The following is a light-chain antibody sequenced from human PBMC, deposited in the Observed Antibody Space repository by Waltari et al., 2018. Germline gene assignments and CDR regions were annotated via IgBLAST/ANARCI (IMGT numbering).Light chain of an antibody. CDR1: QSVRSN. CDR3: QHYNNWPPWT. J-gene: IGKJ1*01. CDR2: GAS. Sequence: EIVMPQSPATLSVSPGERATLSCRGSQSVRSNLACYQQKPGQTPRLLIYGASTRATGIPVRFSGSGSGTEFTLTISSLQSEDFAVYYCQHYNNWPPWTFGQGTKVEI. V-gene: IGKV3-15*01.